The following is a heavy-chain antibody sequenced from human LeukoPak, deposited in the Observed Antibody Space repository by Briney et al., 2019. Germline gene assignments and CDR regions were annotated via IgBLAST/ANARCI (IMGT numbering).Heavy chain of an antibody. J-gene: IGHJ4*02. Sequence: ASVKVSCKVSGYTLTELSMHWVRQAPGKGLEWMGGFDPEDGETIYAQKFQGRVTMTEDTSTDTAYMELSSLRSEDTAVYYCATATYYDGTFYYFDYWGQGTLVTVSS. V-gene: IGHV1-24*01. CDR2: FDPEDGET. CDR3: ATATYYDGTFYYFDY. D-gene: IGHD3-22*01. CDR1: GYTLTELS.